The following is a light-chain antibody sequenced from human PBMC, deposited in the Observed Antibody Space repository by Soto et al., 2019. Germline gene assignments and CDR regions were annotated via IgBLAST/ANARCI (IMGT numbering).Light chain of an antibody. CDR3: QQYNDWPRT. J-gene: IGKJ1*01. V-gene: IGKV3-15*01. CDR2: GVS. CDR1: QSVISN. Sequence: EIVMTQSPATLSVSPGERSTLSCRASQSVISNFAWYQQKPGQAPRLLIFGVSTRATGVPARFSGSGSGTEFTLTISSLQSEDFAVYYCQQYNDWPRTFGQGTKVDIK.